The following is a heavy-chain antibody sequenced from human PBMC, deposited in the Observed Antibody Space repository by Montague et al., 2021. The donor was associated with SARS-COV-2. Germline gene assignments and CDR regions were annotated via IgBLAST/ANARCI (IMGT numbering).Heavy chain of an antibody. CDR3: ARASPGSGDPIDY. Sequence: SETLSLTCTVSGGSISSYLWTWIRQPPGKGLEWIGYIYYSGKTNYNPSLSSRVTMSVDTSKNQFSLKLSSVTAADAAVYFCARASPGSGDPIDYWGQGTLVTVSS. CDR2: IYYSGKT. J-gene: IGHJ4*02. CDR1: GGSISSYL. V-gene: IGHV4-59*08. D-gene: IGHD2-15*01.